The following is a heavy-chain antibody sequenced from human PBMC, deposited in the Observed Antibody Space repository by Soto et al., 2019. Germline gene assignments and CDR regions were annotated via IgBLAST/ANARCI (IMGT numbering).Heavy chain of an antibody. J-gene: IGHJ4*02. CDR1: GYTFTSYW. CDR2: IDPSDSFA. V-gene: IGHV5-10-1*01. D-gene: IGHD6-13*01. Sequence: PGESLKISCKASGYTFTSYWITWVRQMPGKGLEWMGKIDPSDSFATYNPSVQGHVTISVDDSFSTAYLQWSGLAASDTAMYYCARLQTYETTWYADYWGQGTLVTVSS. CDR3: ARLQTYETTWYADY.